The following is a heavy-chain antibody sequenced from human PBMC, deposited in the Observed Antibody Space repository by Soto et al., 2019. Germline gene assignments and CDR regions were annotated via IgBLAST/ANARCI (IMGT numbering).Heavy chain of an antibody. D-gene: IGHD5-18*01. Sequence: QVQLVQSGAEVKKPGASVKVSCKASGYTFTSYGIIWVRQAPGQGLEWMGWISAYNGNTNYAQKLQGRVTMTTATPTSTAYMELRRLTSDDTAVYYCARDPGYSYGPEYLQHWGQSTLVTVSS. J-gene: IGHJ1*01. CDR3: ARDPGYSYGPEYLQH. CDR2: ISAYNGNT. V-gene: IGHV1-18*01. CDR1: GYTFTSYG.